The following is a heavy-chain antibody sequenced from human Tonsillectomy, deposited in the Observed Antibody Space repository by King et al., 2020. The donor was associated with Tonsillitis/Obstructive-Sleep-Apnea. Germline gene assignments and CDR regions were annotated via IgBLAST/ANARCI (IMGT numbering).Heavy chain of an antibody. V-gene: IGHV4-31*03. CDR2: IYYSGST. CDR1: GGSIRSGGYY. Sequence: VQLQESGPGLVKPSQTLSLTCTVSGGSIRSGGYYWSWIRQHPGKSLEWIGYIYYSGSTYYNPSLKSRVTISVDTSKNQYSLKLSSVTAADTAVYYCARGIAAAGTPVRYYYYYMDVWGKGTTVTVSS. J-gene: IGHJ6*03. D-gene: IGHD6-13*01. CDR3: ARGIAAAGTPVRYYYYYMDV.